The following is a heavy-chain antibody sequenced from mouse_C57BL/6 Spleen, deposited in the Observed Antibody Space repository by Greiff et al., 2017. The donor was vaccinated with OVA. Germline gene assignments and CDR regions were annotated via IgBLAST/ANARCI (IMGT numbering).Heavy chain of an antibody. CDR1: GYTFTSYW. Sequence: QVQLQQPGAELVMPGASVKLSCKASGYTFTSYWMHWVKQRPGQGLEWIGEIDPSDSYTNYNQKFKGKSTLTVDKSSSTAYMQLSSLTSEDSAVYYGARPYYYGSSAWFAYWGQGTLVTVSA. CDR3: ARPYYYGSSAWFAY. J-gene: IGHJ3*01. V-gene: IGHV1-69*01. CDR2: IDPSDSYT. D-gene: IGHD1-1*01.